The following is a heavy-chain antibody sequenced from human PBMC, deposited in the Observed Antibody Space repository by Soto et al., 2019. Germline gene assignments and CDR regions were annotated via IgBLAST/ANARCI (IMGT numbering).Heavy chain of an antibody. CDR2: IWYDGSNK. CDR1: GFTFSSYG. Sequence: GGSLRLSCAVSGFTFSSYGMHWVRQAPGKGLEWVAVIWYDGSNKYYADSVKGRYTISRDDSKNTVYLQMNSLGAEDTAVYYCTRDPLIAVAAYDAFDIWGQGTSVTVSS. V-gene: IGHV3-33*01. CDR3: TRDPLIAVAAYDAFDI. D-gene: IGHD6-19*01. J-gene: IGHJ3*02.